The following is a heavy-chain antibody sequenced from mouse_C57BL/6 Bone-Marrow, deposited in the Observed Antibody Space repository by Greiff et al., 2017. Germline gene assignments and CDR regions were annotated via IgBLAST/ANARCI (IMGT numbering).Heavy chain of an antibody. Sequence: QMKKSGAELVKPGASVKMSCKASGYTFTSYWITWVKQRPGQGLEWIGDIYPGSGSTNYNEKFKSKATLTVDTSSSTAYMQLSSLTSEDSAVYYCAYYSNYWFAYWGQGTLVTVSA. CDR2: IYPGSGST. CDR1: GYTFTSYW. D-gene: IGHD2-5*01. CDR3: AYYSNYWFAY. V-gene: IGHV1-55*01. J-gene: IGHJ3*01.